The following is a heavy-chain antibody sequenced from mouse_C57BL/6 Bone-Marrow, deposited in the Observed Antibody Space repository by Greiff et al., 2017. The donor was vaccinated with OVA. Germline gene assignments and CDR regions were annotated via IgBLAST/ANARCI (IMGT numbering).Heavy chain of an antibody. D-gene: IGHD3-3*01. CDR2: IYPGSGST. CDR1: GYTFTSYW. V-gene: IGHV1-55*01. Sequence: QVQLKQPGAELVKPGASVKMSCKASGYTFTSYWITWVKQRPGQGLEWIGDIYPGSGSTNYNEKFKSKATLTVDTSSSTAYMQLSSLTSEDSAVYYSARKGDGRDYFDYWGQGTTLTVSS. J-gene: IGHJ2*01. CDR3: ARKGDGRDYFDY.